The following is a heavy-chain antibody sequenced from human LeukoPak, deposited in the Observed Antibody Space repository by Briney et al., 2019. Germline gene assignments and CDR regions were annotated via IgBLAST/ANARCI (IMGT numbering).Heavy chain of an antibody. CDR1: GFTFSSYN. J-gene: IGHJ4*02. CDR2: ISGRGNTI. V-gene: IGHV3-48*04. CDR3: ARDPPALEDFDY. Sequence: PGGSLRLSCAASGFTFSSYNMNWVRQAPGKGLEWVSYISGRGNTIKYADSVEGRFTISRDNGKNSLYLHMSSLRAEDTAVYYCARDPPALEDFDYWGQGTQVTVSS.